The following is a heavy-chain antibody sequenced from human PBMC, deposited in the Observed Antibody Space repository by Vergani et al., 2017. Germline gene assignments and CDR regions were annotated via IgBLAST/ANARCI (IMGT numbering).Heavy chain of an antibody. CDR1: GGSISSSSYY. J-gene: IGHJ4*02. V-gene: IGHV4-39*01. CDR3: ARRDSGFTDSFDY. Sequence: QLQLQESGPGLVKPSETLSLTCTVSGGSISSSSYYWGWIRQPPGKGLEWIGSIYYSGSTYYNPSLKSRVTISVDTSKNQFSLKLSSVTAADTAVYYCARRDSGFTDSFDYWGQGTLVTVSS. CDR2: IYYSGST. D-gene: IGHD5-12*01.